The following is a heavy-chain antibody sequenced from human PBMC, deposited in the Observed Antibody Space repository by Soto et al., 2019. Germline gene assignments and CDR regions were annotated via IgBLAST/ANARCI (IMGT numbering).Heavy chain of an antibody. D-gene: IGHD6-19*01. J-gene: IGHJ4*02. V-gene: IGHV3-7*05. CDR1: GFTFSSYW. Sequence: EVQLVESGGDLVQPGGSLRLSCAASGFTFSSYWMSWVRQAPGKGLEWVANIKEDGSETYYVDSVKGRFTISRDNARYSLHLQMNSLRADDSAVHYCARFTRRVAGDYWGQGTLVTVSS. CDR2: IKEDGSET. CDR3: ARFTRRVAGDY.